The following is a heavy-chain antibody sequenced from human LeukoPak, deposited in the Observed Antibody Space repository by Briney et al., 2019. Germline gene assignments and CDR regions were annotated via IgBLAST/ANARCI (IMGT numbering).Heavy chain of an antibody. J-gene: IGHJ3*02. V-gene: IGHV1-18*01. CDR2: ISAYNGNT. CDR1: GYTFTSYG. CDR3: ARGIGSAVVPAAHDAFDI. D-gene: IGHD2-2*01. Sequence: ASVKVSCKASGYTFTSYGISWVRQAPGQGLEWMGWISAYNGNTNYAQKLQGRVTMTTDTSTSTAYMELRSLRSDDTAVYYCARGIGSAVVPAAHDAFDIWGQRTMVTVSS.